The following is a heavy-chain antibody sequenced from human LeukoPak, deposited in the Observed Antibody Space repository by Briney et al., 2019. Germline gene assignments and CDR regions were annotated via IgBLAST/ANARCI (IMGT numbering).Heavy chain of an antibody. D-gene: IGHD5-12*01. CDR3: ARGYGGFEYYYYYYYMDV. CDR1: GFTFDDYA. CDR2: ISWNSGSI. V-gene: IGHV3-9*03. Sequence: GRSLRLSCAASGFTFDDYAMHRVRQAPGKGLEWVSGISWNSGSIGYADSVKGRFTISRDNAKNSLYLQMNSLRAEDMALYYCARGYGGFEYYYYYYYMDVWGKGTTVTVSS. J-gene: IGHJ6*03.